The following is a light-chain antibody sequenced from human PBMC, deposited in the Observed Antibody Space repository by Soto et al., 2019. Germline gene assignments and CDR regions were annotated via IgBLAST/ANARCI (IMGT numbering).Light chain of an antibody. CDR3: QQTYNTPT. J-gene: IGKJ2*01. V-gene: IGKV1-39*01. CDR1: QSISDY. CDR2: SAS. Sequence: DIPMTQSPSSLSASVGDSVTITCRASQSISDYLNWYQQKPGKAPKLLIYSASSLQSGVPSRFSGSGSGTDFTLTISSLQPEDFATYYCQQTYNTPTFGRGTKLEI.